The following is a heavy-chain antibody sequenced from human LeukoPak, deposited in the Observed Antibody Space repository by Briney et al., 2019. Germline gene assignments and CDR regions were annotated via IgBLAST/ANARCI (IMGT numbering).Heavy chain of an antibody. CDR2: IYYSGST. Sequence: SQTLSLTCTVSGGSISSGGYYWGWIRQPPGKGLEWIGSIYYSGSTYYNPSLKSRVTISVDTSKNQFSLKLSSVTAADTAVYYCAGHHTYCGGDCYFFDYWGQGTLVTVSS. D-gene: IGHD2-21*02. J-gene: IGHJ4*02. CDR1: GGSISSGGYY. V-gene: IGHV4-39*01. CDR3: AGHHTYCGGDCYFFDY.